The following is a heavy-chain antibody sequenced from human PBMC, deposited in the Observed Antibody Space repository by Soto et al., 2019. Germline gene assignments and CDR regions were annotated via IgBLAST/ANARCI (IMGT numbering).Heavy chain of an antibody. CDR3: ERARKAAYIPGGFDP. Sequence: PSETLSLTCTVSGGSISSYYWSWIRQPPGKGLEWIGYIYYSGSTNYNPSLKSRVTISVDTSKNQFSLKLSSVTAAATAVYYCERARKAAYIPGGFDPWGQETLVTVPS. J-gene: IGHJ5*02. V-gene: IGHV4-59*01. CDR2: IYYSGST. D-gene: IGHD2-21*01. CDR1: GGSISSYY.